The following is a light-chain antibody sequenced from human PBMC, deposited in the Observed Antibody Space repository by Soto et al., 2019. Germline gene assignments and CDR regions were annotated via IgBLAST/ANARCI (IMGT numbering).Light chain of an antibody. V-gene: IGKV3-11*01. CDR1: QSISSY. CDR2: DAS. CDR3: QQRSSWPPIT. J-gene: IGKJ5*01. Sequence: EMVLTQSPATLSLSPGERATLSCRASQSISSYLAWYQQKPGQAPRLLIYDASNRATGIPARFSGSGSGTGFTLTISSLEPEECAVYYCQQRSSWPPITFGHGTRLAIK.